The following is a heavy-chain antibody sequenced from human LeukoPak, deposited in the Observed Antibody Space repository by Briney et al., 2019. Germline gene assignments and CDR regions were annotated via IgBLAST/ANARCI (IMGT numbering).Heavy chain of an antibody. CDR3: ARHKSYGDAFNI. D-gene: IGHD3-16*01. CDR1: GGFISSYY. V-gene: IGHV4-59*01. J-gene: IGHJ3*02. CDR2: IYYSGST. Sequence: SETLSLTCTVSGGFISSYYWSWVRQPPGKGLEWIGYIYYSGSTNYNPSLKGRVTISVDTSKNQSSLKLSSVTAADTAVYYCARHKSYGDAFNIWGQGTMVTVSS.